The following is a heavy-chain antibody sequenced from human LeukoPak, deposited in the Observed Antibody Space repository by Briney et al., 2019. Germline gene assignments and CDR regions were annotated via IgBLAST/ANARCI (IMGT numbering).Heavy chain of an antibody. D-gene: IGHD3-3*01. CDR3: ARGRRRSSYDFWSGHFDY. V-gene: IGHV4-4*02. J-gene: IGHJ4*02. CDR1: GGSISSSNW. CDR2: IYHSGST. Sequence: SETLSLTCAVSGGSISSSNWWSWVRQPPGKGLEWIGEIYHSGSTNYNPSLKSRVTISVDTSKNQFSLKLSSVTAADTAVYYCARGRRRSSYDFWSGHFDYWGQGTLVTVSS.